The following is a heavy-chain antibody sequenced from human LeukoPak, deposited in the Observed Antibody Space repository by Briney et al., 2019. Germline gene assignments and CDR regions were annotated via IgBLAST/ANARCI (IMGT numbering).Heavy chain of an antibody. J-gene: IGHJ4*02. V-gene: IGHV3-23*01. Sequence: GGSLRLSCAASGFTFSSYAMSWDRQAPGRGLEWVSAISGSGGSTYYADSVKGRFTISRDNSKNTLYLQMNSLRAEDTAVYYCAKSHYGDYEYFDYWGQGTLVTVSS. CDR3: AKSHYGDYEYFDY. CDR1: GFTFSSYA. CDR2: ISGSGGST. D-gene: IGHD4-17*01.